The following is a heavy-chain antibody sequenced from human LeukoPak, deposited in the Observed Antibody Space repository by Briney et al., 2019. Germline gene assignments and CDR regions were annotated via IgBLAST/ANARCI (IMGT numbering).Heavy chain of an antibody. V-gene: IGHV3-23*01. CDR3: AKDLGIAAAGPYYYYYGMDV. CDR2: ISGSGGST. D-gene: IGHD6-13*01. J-gene: IGHJ6*02. CDR1: GFTFSSYA. Sequence: GGSLRLSCAASGFTFSSYAMTWVRQAPGKGLEWVSAISGSGGSTYYADSVKGRFTISRDNSKNTLYLQMNSLRAEDTAVYYCAKDLGIAAAGPYYYYYGMDVWGQGTTVTVS.